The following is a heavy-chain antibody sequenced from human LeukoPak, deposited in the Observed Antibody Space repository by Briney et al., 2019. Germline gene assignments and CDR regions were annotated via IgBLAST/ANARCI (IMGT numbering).Heavy chain of an antibody. CDR2: IWYDGSKK. CDR1: GFTFSSYG. D-gene: IGHD6-13*01. V-gene: IGHV3-33*01. CDR3: ARRGGMSSIATAGAFDI. Sequence: PGRSLRLSCAASGFTFSSYGMHWVRQAPGKGLEGVAFIWYDGSKKYYADSVKGRFTISRDNSKNTLYLQMNSLRAEDTAVYYCARRGGMSSIATAGAFDIWGQGTMVTVSS. J-gene: IGHJ3*02.